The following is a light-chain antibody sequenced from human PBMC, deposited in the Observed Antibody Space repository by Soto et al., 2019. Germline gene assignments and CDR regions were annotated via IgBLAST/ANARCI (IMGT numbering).Light chain of an antibody. CDR1: SSNIGSNY. V-gene: IGLV1-47*02. CDR3: SAWDDSLSGRV. J-gene: IGLJ3*02. Sequence: QSVLTQPPSASGTPGQRVTISCSGSSSNIGSNYVYWYQQLPGTATKLLIYSNNQRPSGVPDRFSGYKSGTSASLAISGLRSEDAADYYCSAWDDSLSGRVFGGGTKLTVL. CDR2: SNN.